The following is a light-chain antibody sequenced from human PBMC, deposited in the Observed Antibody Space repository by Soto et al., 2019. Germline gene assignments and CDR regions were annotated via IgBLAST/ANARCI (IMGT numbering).Light chain of an antibody. V-gene: IGKV1-9*01. Sequence: MQLTHSPSFLSASLGHRFTISFRASQGISSYLAWYQQKPGKAPKLLIYAASTLQSGVPSRFSGSGSGTEFTLTISSLQPEDFATYYCQQLNSYPLTFGQGTRLETK. J-gene: IGKJ5*01. CDR3: QQLNSYPLT. CDR1: QGISSY. CDR2: AAS.